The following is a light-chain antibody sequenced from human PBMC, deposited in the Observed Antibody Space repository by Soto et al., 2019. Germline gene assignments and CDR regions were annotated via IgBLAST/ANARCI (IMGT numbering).Light chain of an antibody. V-gene: IGLV1-40*01. CDR2: DNS. CDR1: SYNIGAGYD. J-gene: IGLJ1*01. Sequence: QSVLTQPPSVSGAPGQRVTISCTGSSYNIGAGYDVHWYQQLPGTAPKLLIYDNSNRPSGVPDRFSGSKSGTSASLAITGLQAEDEADYYCQSYDSSLSAYVFGTGTKVTVL. CDR3: QSYDSSLSAYV.